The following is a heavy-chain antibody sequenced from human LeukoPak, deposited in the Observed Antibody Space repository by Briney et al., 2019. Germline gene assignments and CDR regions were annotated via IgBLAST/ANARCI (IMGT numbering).Heavy chain of an antibody. J-gene: IGHJ4*02. Sequence: GGSLRLSCAASGFTVSSNYMSWVRQAPGKGLEWVSVIYSGGSTYYADSVKGRFTISRDNSKNTLYLQMNSLRAEDTAVYYCAREAGICGGEFDYWGQGTLVTVSS. V-gene: IGHV3-53*01. CDR3: AREAGICGGEFDY. D-gene: IGHD3-10*01. CDR2: IYSGGST. CDR1: GFTVSSNY.